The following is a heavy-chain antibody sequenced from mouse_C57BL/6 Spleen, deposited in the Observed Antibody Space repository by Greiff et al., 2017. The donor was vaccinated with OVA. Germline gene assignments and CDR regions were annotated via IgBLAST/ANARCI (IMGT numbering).Heavy chain of an antibody. CDR2: ISSGGDYI. CDR1: GFTFSSYA. Sequence: EVKLMESGEGLVKPGGSLKLSCAASGFTFSSYAMSWVRQTPEKRLEWVAYISSGGDYIYYADTVKGRFTISRDNARNTLYLQMSSLKSEDTAMYYCTRGGRITTVVAPFDYWGQGTTLTVSS. V-gene: IGHV5-9-1*02. CDR3: TRGGRITTVVAPFDY. J-gene: IGHJ2*01. D-gene: IGHD1-1*01.